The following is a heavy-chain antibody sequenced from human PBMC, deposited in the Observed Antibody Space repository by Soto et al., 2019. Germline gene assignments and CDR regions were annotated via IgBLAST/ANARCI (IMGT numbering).Heavy chain of an antibody. CDR3: ARDGETYSSSWYDYYYYGMDV. Sequence: GGSLRLSCAASGFTFSSYGMHWVRQAPGKGLEWVAVIWYDGSNKYYADSVKGRFTISRDNSKNTLYLQMNSLRAEDTAVYYCARDGETYSSSWYDYYYYGMDVWGQGTTVTVS. V-gene: IGHV3-33*01. CDR2: IWYDGSNK. J-gene: IGHJ6*02. D-gene: IGHD6-13*01. CDR1: GFTFSSYG.